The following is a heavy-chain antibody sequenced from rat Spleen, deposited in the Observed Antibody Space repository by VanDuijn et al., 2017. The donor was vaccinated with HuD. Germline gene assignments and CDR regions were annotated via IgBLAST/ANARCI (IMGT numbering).Heavy chain of an antibody. V-gene: IGHV5-25*01. CDR1: GFTFSDYG. D-gene: IGHD2-7*01. CDR2: ISYDGGSS. J-gene: IGHJ1*01. Sequence: EVQLVESGGGLVQSGRSMKLSCAASGFTFSDYGMVWVLQAPTKGLEWVASISYDGGSSYYRDSVKGRFTISRDNAKSTLYLQMDSLRPEETATYYCARRGYLSNWYFDFWGPGIMVTVSS. CDR3: ARRGYLSNWYFDF.